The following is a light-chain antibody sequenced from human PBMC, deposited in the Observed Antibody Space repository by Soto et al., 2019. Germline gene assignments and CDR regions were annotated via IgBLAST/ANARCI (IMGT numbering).Light chain of an antibody. J-gene: IGKJ2*01. CDR2: GVS. Sequence: EIVMTQSPATLSFSPGERATLSCRASQSVSSKLAWFQQKPGQAPSLLIYGVSTRATGVPVRFSGSGSGTEFTLTINSLQSEDFAVYYCQQYNNWPHTFGQGTKVDIK. CDR3: QQYNNWPHT. CDR1: QSVSSK. V-gene: IGKV3-15*01.